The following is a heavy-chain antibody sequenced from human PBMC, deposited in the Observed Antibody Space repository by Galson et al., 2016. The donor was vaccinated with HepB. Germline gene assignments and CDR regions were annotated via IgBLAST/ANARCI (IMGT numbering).Heavy chain of an antibody. D-gene: IGHD5-12*01. Sequence: SLRLSCAASGFIFSSYSMNWVRQAPGKGLEWVSYIIGSSSFIHYADSVKGRFTISRDNAKNLLYLQMNSLRAEDTAVYYCARGATGSWGQGTLVTVSS. CDR2: IIGSSSFI. J-gene: IGHJ5*02. CDR1: GFIFSSYS. CDR3: ARGATGS. V-gene: IGHV3-21*01.